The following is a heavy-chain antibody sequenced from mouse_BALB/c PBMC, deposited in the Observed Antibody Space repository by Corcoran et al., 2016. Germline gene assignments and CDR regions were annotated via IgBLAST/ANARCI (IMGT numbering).Heavy chain of an antibody. CDR1: GFSLSPSGMG. CDR2: IWWDDNK. V-gene: IGHV8-8*01. D-gene: IGHD4-1*01. CDR3: ARNWDWYFDV. Sequence: QVTLKDSGPGILQPSQTLRLTCSFSGFSLSPSGMGVGWIRQPSGEGLEWLADIWWDDNKYYNPSLKSRLTISKDTYNNQVFLKIANVDTADTATYYCARNWDWYFDVWGAGTTVTVSS. J-gene: IGHJ1*01.